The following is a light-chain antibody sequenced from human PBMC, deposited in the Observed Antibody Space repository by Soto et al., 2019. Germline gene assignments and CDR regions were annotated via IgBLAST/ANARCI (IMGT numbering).Light chain of an antibody. CDR1: SSDVGGYNY. CDR2: DVT. V-gene: IGLV2-14*01. Sequence: QSALTQPASVSGSPGQSITISCTGTSSDVGGYNYVSWYQQHPVKAPKLMIYDVTNRPSGVSDRFSGSKSGNTASLTISGLQDEDEADYYCSSYTSSSTPDVFGTGTKLTVL. J-gene: IGLJ1*01. CDR3: SSYTSSSTPDV.